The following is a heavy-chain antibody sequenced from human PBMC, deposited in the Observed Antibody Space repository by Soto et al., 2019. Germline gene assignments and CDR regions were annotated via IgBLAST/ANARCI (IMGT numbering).Heavy chain of an antibody. CDR2: ISSGSGYI. Sequence: EVQLVESGGGLVKPGGSLRLSCAASGFTFSAHTMNWLRQAPGKGLEWVSSISSGSGYIYYADSVKGRFTISRDNAQNSVYLQMNSLRPEDSAVYYCAGGYISSWFWFDPWGQGTLVTVSS. V-gene: IGHV3-21*01. CDR3: AGGYISSWFWFDP. CDR1: GFTFSAHT. J-gene: IGHJ5*02. D-gene: IGHD6-13*01.